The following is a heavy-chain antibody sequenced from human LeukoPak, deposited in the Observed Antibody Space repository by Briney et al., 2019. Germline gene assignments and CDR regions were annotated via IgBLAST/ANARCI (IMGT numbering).Heavy chain of an antibody. Sequence: ASVKVSCKASGYTFTSYDINWVRQATGQGLEWMGWMNPNSGNTGYAQKFQGRVTMTRNTSISTAYMELSSLRSEDTAVYYCARGRGRWELLVFGYWGQGTLVTVSS. CDR1: GYTFTSYD. CDR2: MNPNSGNT. CDR3: ARGRGRWELLVFGY. V-gene: IGHV1-8*01. D-gene: IGHD1-26*01. J-gene: IGHJ4*02.